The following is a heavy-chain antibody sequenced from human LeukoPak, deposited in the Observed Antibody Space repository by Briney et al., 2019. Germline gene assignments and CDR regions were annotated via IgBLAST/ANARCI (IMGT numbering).Heavy chain of an antibody. CDR2: INPDVSDI. D-gene: IGHD5-12*01. V-gene: IGHV3-7*01. CDR1: GFNYRGYW. CDR3: AIGSGWLRFQLDS. J-gene: IGHJ4*02. Sequence: PGGSLRLSCAASGFNYRGYWMSWVRQAPGKGPEWVANINPDVSDINYLDSVKGRFTISRDNAKNSHYLQMNSLRAEDTAVYYCAIGSGWLRFQLDSWGQGTLVTVSS.